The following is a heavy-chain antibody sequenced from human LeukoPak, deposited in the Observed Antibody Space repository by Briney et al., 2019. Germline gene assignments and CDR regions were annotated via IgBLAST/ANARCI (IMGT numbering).Heavy chain of an antibody. CDR3: ARDNVRLFDY. J-gene: IGHJ4*02. CDR1: GFTFCSHW. Sequence: GGSLRLSCAASGFTFCSHWMHWVRHAQGKGLVWVSRISIDGSSTNYADSVKGRFTISRDNSKNSLYLQMNSLRAEDTAVYYCARDNVRLFDYWGRGTLVTVSS. CDR2: ISIDGSST. V-gene: IGHV3-74*01. D-gene: IGHD6-6*01.